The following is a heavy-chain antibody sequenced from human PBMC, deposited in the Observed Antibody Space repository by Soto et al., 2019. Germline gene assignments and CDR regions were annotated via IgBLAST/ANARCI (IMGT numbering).Heavy chain of an antibody. CDR3: AKVGPYDSGSYMFRYNWFGP. CDR2: IYPGDSDT. J-gene: IGHJ5*02. D-gene: IGHD3-10*01. V-gene: IGHV5-51*01. CDR1: GYSFTSYW. Sequence: GESLKISCKGSGYSFTSYWIGWVRQMPGKGLEWMGIIYPGDSDTRYSPSFQGQVTISADKSISTAYLQWSSLKASDTAMYYCAKVGPYDSGSYMFRYNWFGPWGPGTLVTVSS.